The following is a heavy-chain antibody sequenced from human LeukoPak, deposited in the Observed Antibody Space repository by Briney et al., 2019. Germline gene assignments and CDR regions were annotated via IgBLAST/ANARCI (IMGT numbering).Heavy chain of an antibody. V-gene: IGHV1-18*01. CDR2: ISAYNGNT. Sequence: VASVKVSCKASGYTFTSYGISWVRQAPGQGLEWMGWISAYNGNTNYAQKLQGRDTMTSDTSTSTAYMELRSLRSDDTAVYYCASGWGYDSSGLRSAFDIWGQGTMVTVSS. CDR1: GYTFTSYG. J-gene: IGHJ3*02. CDR3: ASGWGYDSSGLRSAFDI. D-gene: IGHD3-22*01.